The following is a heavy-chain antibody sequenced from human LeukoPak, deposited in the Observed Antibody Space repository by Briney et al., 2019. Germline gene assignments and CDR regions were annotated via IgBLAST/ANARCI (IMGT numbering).Heavy chain of an antibody. CDR3: ARVAIAAAGTPFDY. V-gene: IGHV1-69*04. J-gene: IGHJ4*02. CDR1: GGTFSSYA. CDR2: IIPILGIA. Sequence: KISCKGSGGTFSSYAISWVRQAPGQGLEWMGRIIPILGIANYAQKFQGRVTITADKSTSTAYMELSSLRSEDTAVYYCARVAIAAAGTPFDYWGQGTLVTVSS. D-gene: IGHD6-13*01.